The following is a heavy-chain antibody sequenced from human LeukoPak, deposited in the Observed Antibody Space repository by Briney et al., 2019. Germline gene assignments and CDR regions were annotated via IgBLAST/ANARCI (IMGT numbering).Heavy chain of an antibody. D-gene: IGHD3-16*01. CDR2: IYPDDSDT. Sequence: GESLKISCKGSGYSFTNDWIGWVRQMPGKGLEWMGIIYPDDSDTRYSPSFQGQVTISADKSISTAYLQWSSLKASDTAMYYCARHKLDTLLGALSKGGFMDVWGKGTTVTVSS. J-gene: IGHJ6*03. CDR1: GYSFTNDW. CDR3: ARHKLDTLLGALSKGGFMDV. V-gene: IGHV5-51*01.